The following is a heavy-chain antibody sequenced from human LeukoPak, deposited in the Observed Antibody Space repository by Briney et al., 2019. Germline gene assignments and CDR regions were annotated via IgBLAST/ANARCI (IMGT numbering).Heavy chain of an antibody. CDR2: ISHSRST. J-gene: IGHJ2*01. V-gene: IGHV4-34*01. Sequence: SETLSLTCAVYGGSFSGYYYSWIRQPPGKGLEWIGEISHSRSTKYIPSLRSRVIISIDTSKNQFSLQLNSVTAADTAVYYCARNFDLWGRGTLVTVSS. CDR3: ARNFDL. CDR1: GGSFSGYY.